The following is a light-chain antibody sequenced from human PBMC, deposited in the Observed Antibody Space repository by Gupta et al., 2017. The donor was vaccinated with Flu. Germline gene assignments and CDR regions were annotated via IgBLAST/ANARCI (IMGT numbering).Light chain of an antibody. CDR3: ASWDDKLSAYV. CDR1: SSNIGNNK. V-gene: IGLV1-44*01. J-gene: IGLJ1*01. Sequence: QSSRTQPPQASGTPGQWVAIYRSGSSSNIGNNKVSWYQQLPGAAPKVVIYGSDQRSSGVPDRLSGSKSGTSASLATSGLQSEDEADYYCASWDDKLSAYVFGTGTKVTVL. CDR2: GSD.